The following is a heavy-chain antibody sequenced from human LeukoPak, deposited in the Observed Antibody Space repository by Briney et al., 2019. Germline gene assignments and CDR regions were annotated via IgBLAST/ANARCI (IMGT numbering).Heavy chain of an antibody. CDR3: ARVASIAVAGTFFDY. Sequence: GASVKVSCTASGYTFTIYYMDWVRQAPGQGLGWMGIINPSGGSTSYAQKFQGRVTMPRDTSTSTVYMELSSLRSEDTAVYYCARVASIAVAGTFFDYWGQGTLVTVSS. D-gene: IGHD6-19*01. V-gene: IGHV1-46*01. CDR1: GYTFTIYY. CDR2: INPSGGST. J-gene: IGHJ4*02.